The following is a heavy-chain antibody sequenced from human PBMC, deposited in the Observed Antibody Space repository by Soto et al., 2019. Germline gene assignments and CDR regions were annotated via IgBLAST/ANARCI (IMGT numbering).Heavy chain of an antibody. CDR1: GFTFIGYG. CDR2: ISNDASTK. CDR3: AKDRVSEHSSGWPQGH. D-gene: IGHD6-19*01. Sequence: QVQLVEPGGGVVQPGRSLRLSCAASGFTFIGYGMHWVRQAPGKGLDWVAAISNDASTKHYADSVKGRFTISRDNSKNTLDLQMNRLSAADTAVYYCAKDRVSEHSSGWPQGHWGQGTLVTVSS. V-gene: IGHV3-30*18. J-gene: IGHJ4*02.